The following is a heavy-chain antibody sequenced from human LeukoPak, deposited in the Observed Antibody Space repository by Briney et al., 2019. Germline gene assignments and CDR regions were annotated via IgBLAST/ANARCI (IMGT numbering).Heavy chain of an antibody. J-gene: IGHJ5*02. CDR2: IYPGDSDT. D-gene: IGHD3/OR15-3a*01. CDR3: ARPAPTGADFENWFDP. CDR1: GYSFTSYW. Sequence: RGESLKISCKGSGYSFTSYWIGWVRQMPGKGLEWMWIIYPGDSDTRYSPSFQGQVTISADKSISTAYLQWSSLKASDTAMYYCARPAPTGADFENWFDPWGQGTLVTVSS. V-gene: IGHV5-51*01.